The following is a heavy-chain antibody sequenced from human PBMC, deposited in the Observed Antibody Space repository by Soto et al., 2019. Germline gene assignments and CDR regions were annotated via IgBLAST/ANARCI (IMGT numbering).Heavy chain of an antibody. V-gene: IGHV1-3*01. CDR2: INAGNGNT. Sequence: ASVKVSCNASGYTFTSYAMHWVRQAPGQRLEWMGWINAGNGNTKYSQKFQGRVTITRDTSASTAYMELSSLRSEDTAVYYCARPSRTLSPYYYYAMDAWGQGTTVTVSS. CDR3: ARPSRTLSPYYYYAMDA. J-gene: IGHJ6*02. CDR1: GYTFTSYA. D-gene: IGHD3-10*01.